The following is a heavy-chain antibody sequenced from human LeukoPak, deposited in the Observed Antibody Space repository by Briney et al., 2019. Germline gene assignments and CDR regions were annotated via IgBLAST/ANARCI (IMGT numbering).Heavy chain of an antibody. J-gene: IGHJ4*02. CDR3: ARERGYSYGYSDY. V-gene: IGHV3-48*01. D-gene: IGHD5-18*01. CDR2: ISSSSTI. CDR1: GFTFSGFS. Sequence: PGGSLRLSCAASGFTFSGFSMNWVRQAPGKGLEWVSYISSSSTIYYADSVKGRFTIYRDNAKNSLYLQMNSLRAEDTAVYYCARERGYSYGYSDYWGQGTLVTVSS.